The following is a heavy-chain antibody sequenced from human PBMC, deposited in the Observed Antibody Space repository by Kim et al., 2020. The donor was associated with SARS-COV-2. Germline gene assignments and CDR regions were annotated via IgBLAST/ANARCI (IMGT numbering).Heavy chain of an antibody. CDR2: MYSGGSST. CDR1: GFTFSSYA. D-gene: IGHD1-26*01. J-gene: IGHJ4*02. V-gene: IGHV3-23*03. Sequence: GGSLRLSCAASGFTFSSYAMSWVRQAPGKGLEWVSVMYSGGSSTYYADSVKGRFTISRDNSKNTLYLQMNSLRAEDTAVYYCAKGLGGELLAEYFDYWGQGTLVTVSS. CDR3: AKGLGGELLAEYFDY.